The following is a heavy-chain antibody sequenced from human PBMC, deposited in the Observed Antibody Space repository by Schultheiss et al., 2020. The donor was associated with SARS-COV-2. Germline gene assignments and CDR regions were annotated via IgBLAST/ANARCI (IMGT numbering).Heavy chain of an antibody. J-gene: IGHJ6*02. CDR2: INHSGST. Sequence: SETLSLTCVVSGGSISSSNWWSWVRQPPGKGLEWVGEINHSGSTNYNPSLKSRVTISVDTSKNQFSLKLSSVTAADTAVYYCASADFWSGYPLAYYYYGMDVWGQGTTVTVSS. D-gene: IGHD3-3*01. CDR1: GGSISSSNW. CDR3: ASADFWSGYPLAYYYYGMDV. V-gene: IGHV4-4*02.